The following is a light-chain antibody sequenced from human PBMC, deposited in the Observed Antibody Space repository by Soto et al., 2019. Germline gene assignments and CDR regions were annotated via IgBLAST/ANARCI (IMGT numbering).Light chain of an antibody. V-gene: IGLV2-14*01. J-gene: IGLJ2*01. Sequence: QSVLTQPASVSGSPGQSITISCTGTSSDVGGYNYVSWYQQHPGKAPKLMIFDVSNRPSGLSNRFSGSKSGNTASLTISGLQAEDEADYYCSSYTSSSTLAVFGGGTKLTVL. CDR3: SSYTSSSTLAV. CDR1: SSDVGGYNY. CDR2: DVS.